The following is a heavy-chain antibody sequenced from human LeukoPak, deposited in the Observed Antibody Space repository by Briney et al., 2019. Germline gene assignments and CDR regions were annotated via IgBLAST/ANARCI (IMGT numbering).Heavy chain of an antibody. CDR1: GGSISSSSYY. CDR3: AKDGSGSYYLPYSSFDY. D-gene: IGHD3-10*01. J-gene: IGHJ4*02. CDR2: IYYSGST. V-gene: IGHV4-39*07. Sequence: SETLSLTCTVSGGSISSSSYYWGWIRQPPGKGLEWIGSIYYSGSTYYNPSLKSRVTISVDTSKNQFSLKLSSVTAADTAVYYCAKDGSGSYYLPYSSFDYWGQGTLVTVSS.